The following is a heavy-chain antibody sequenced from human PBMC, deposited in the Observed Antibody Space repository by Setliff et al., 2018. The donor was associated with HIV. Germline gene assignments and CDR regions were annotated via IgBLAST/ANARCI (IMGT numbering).Heavy chain of an antibody. V-gene: IGHV4-34*01. J-gene: IGHJ4*02. CDR1: GGSFTNYY. Sequence: SETLSLTCVVYGGSFTNYYWSWIRQPPGKGLECIGEINHSGSTNYNPSLKSRVTISVDKPKKQLSLRLTSVTAADTAVYYCARDPKHSSSGDLEYWGQGTLVTVSS. CDR2: INHSGST. CDR3: ARDPKHSSSGDLEY. D-gene: IGHD3-22*01.